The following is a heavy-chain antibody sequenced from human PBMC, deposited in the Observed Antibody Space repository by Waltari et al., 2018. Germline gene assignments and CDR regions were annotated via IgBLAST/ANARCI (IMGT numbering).Heavy chain of an antibody. CDR2: IIPIFGTA. Sequence: QVQLVQSGAEVKKPGSSVKVSCKASGGTFSSYAISWVRQAPGQGLEWMGGIIPIFGTANYAQKFQGRVTMTTDTSTSTAYMELRSLRSDDTAVYYCARDRVAVAGKRMDNWFDPWGQGTLVTVSS. V-gene: IGHV1-69*05. J-gene: IGHJ5*02. D-gene: IGHD6-19*01. CDR1: GGTFSSYA. CDR3: ARDRVAVAGKRMDNWFDP.